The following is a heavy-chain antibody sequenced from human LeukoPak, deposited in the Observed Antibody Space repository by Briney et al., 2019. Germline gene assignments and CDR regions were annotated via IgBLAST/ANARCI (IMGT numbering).Heavy chain of an antibody. V-gene: IGHV3-30-3*01. CDR2: ISYDGSNK. D-gene: IGHD3-10*01. CDR1: GFTFSSYA. Sequence: GGSLRLSCAASGFTFSSYAMSWIRQAPGKGLEWVAVISYDGSNKYYADSVKGRFTISRDNSKNTLYLQMNSLRAEDTAVYYCARAHYGSGSYAASYYFDYWGQGTLVTVSS. J-gene: IGHJ4*02. CDR3: ARAHYGSGSYAASYYFDY.